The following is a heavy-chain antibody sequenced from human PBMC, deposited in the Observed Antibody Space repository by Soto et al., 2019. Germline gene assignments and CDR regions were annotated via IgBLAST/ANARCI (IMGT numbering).Heavy chain of an antibody. V-gene: IGHV3-15*01. CDR2: IKSKTDGGTT. CDR1: GFTFSNAW. Sequence: GGSLRLSCAASGFTFSNAWMSWVRQAPGKGLEWVGRIKSKTDGGTTDYAAPVKGRFTISRDDSKNTLYLQMNSLKTEDTAVYYCTTDEWSTIPAAPNDPQLWFDPWGQGTLVTVSS. CDR3: TTDEWSTIPAAPNDPQLWFDP. D-gene: IGHD2-2*01. J-gene: IGHJ5*02.